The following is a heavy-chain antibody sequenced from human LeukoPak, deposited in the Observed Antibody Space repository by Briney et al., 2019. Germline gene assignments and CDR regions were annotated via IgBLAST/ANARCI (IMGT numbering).Heavy chain of an antibody. J-gene: IGHJ4*02. CDR2: ISAYNGNT. CDR3: ARVGDIYDSSGYYFDY. Sequence: ASVKVSCKASGYTFTSYGISWGRQAPGQGLEWMGWISAYNGNTNYAQKLQGRVTMTTDTSTSTAYMELRSLRSDDTAVYYCARVGDIYDSSGYYFDYWGQGTLVTVSS. CDR1: GYTFTSYG. V-gene: IGHV1-18*01. D-gene: IGHD3-22*01.